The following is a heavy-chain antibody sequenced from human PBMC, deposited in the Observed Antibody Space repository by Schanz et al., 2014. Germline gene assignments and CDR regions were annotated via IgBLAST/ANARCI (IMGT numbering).Heavy chain of an antibody. CDR2: LTGSGTTT. V-gene: IGHV3-23*01. J-gene: IGHJ4*02. D-gene: IGHD3-16*01. Sequence: VQLLESGGGVVQPGRSLRLSCAVSGFTFGGYALHWVRQAPGKGLEWVSALTGSGTTTYYADSVKGRFTISRDDSRNSLYLQMSSLKTEDTAVYYCVRLDVHDYWGQGTLVNVSA. CDR1: GFTFGGYA. CDR3: VRLDVHDY.